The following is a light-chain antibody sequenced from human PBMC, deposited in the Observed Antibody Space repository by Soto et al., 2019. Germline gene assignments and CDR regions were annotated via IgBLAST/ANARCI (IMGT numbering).Light chain of an antibody. CDR2: KAS. V-gene: IGKV1-5*03. CDR1: QSISSW. Sequence: DLQMTQFPSTLSASVGDRVSITCRASQSISSWLAWYQQKPGKAPKVLIYKASRLESGVPSRFSGSGSGTEFTLTISSLQPDDFATYYCQQYSTYSRTFGQGTKVEIK. CDR3: QQYSTYSRT. J-gene: IGKJ1*01.